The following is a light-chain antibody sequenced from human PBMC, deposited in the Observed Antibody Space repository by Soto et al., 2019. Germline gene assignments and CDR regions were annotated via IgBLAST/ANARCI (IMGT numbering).Light chain of an antibody. Sequence: DIQMTQSPSSLSASVGDRVSITCRASQSISSYLNWYQQKPGKAPQLLIYVASSLQSGVPSRFSGRGSGTDFTLTISSLQPEDFATYYCQQSYITPLTFGGGTKV. V-gene: IGKV1-39*01. CDR1: QSISSY. CDR3: QQSYITPLT. J-gene: IGKJ4*01. CDR2: VAS.